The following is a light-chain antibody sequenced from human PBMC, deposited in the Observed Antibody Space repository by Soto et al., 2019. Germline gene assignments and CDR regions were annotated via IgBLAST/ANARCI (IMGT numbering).Light chain of an antibody. J-gene: IGKJ4*01. Sequence: DIRMTQSPSTLSASVGDRVTITCRASQGISGWLAWYQQKPGKAPKLLIYDASSLESGVPSRFSGSGSGTELPLTTRSLRPDDFPTDYCQQYTSYPPTYGGGTKVDIK. CDR1: QGISGW. CDR3: QQYTSYPPT. V-gene: IGKV1-5*01. CDR2: DAS.